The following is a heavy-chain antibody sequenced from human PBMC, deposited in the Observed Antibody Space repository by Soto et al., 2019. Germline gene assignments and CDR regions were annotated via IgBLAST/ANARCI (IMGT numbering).Heavy chain of an antibody. V-gene: IGHV4-59*08. CDR2: IHYSGST. J-gene: IGHJ3*02. CDR3: AKQSRPPGILTGYYPRFDI. D-gene: IGHD3-9*01. CDR1: GVSFSSYY. Sequence: PSETLSLTCTVSGVSFSSYYWSWIRQPPGKGLEWIGYIHYSGSTSYNPSLKSRVAISVDTSKNQFSLKLSSVTAADTAVYYCAKQSRPPGILTGYYPRFDIWGQGTMLTVSS.